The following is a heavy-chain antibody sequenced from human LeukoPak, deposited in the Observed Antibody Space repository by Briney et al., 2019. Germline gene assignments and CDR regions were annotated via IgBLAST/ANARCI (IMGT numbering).Heavy chain of an antibody. V-gene: IGHV4-39*07. CDR3: ARDIYSSGWC. J-gene: IGHJ4*02. D-gene: IGHD6-19*01. CDR2: IYYSGST. Sequence: PSETLSLTCTVSGGSISSSSYYWGWIRQPPGKGLEWIGSIYYSGSTYYNPSLKSRVTISVDTSKNQFSLKLSSVTAADTAVYYCARDIYSSGWCWGQGTLVTVSS. CDR1: GGSISSSSYY.